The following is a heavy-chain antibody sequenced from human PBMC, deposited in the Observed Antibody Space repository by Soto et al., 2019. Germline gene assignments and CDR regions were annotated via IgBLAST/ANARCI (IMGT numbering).Heavy chain of an antibody. CDR2: IDPSDSYT. CDR1: GYSFTSYW. V-gene: IGHV5-10-1*01. CDR3: ARLPSSHGGYYYDSSGYSVDY. D-gene: IGHD3-22*01. J-gene: IGHJ4*02. Sequence: GASLKISCKGSGYSFTSYWISWVRQMPGRGLEWMGRIDPSDSYTNYSPSFQGHVTISADKSISTAYLQWSSLKASDTAMYYCARLPSSHGGYYYDSSGYSVDYWGQGTLVTVSS.